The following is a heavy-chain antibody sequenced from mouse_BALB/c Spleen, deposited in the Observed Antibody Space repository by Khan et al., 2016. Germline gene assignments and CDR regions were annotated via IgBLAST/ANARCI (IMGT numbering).Heavy chain of an antibody. V-gene: IGHV14-3*02. CDR3: AQIYDGYYGFAN. CDR1: GFNIKDTY. J-gene: IGHJ3*01. Sequence: VQLQQSGAELVKPGASVKLSCTASGFNIKDTYMHWVKQRPEQGLEWIGRIDPANGNTKYDPKFQGKATITADTSSNTAYLQLSSLTSEDTAVYYGAQIYDGYYGFANWGQGTLVTVSA. D-gene: IGHD2-3*01. CDR2: IDPANGNT.